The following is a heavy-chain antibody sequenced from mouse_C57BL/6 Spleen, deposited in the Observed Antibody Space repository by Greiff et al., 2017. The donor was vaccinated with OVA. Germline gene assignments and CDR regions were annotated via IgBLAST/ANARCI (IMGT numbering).Heavy chain of an antibody. J-gene: IGHJ4*01. V-gene: IGHV2-2*01. Sequence: QVQLKESGPGLVQPSQSLSITCTVSGFSLTSYGVHWVRQSPGKGLEWLGVIWSGGSTDYNAAFISRLSISKDNSKSQVFFNMNSLQADDTAIYYCARRYYSNYDYAMDYWGQGTSVTVSS. CDR2: IWSGGST. CDR3: ARRYYSNYDYAMDY. CDR1: GFSLTSYG. D-gene: IGHD2-5*01.